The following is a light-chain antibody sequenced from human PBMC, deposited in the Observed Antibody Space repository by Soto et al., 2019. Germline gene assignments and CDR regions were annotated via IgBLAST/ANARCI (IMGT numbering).Light chain of an antibody. CDR2: EVS. V-gene: IGLV2-18*02. J-gene: IGLJ1*01. CDR3: SSFTSSSTYV. Sequence: QSVLTQPPSVSGSPGQSVAISCTGTSIDVGSYNRVAWYQQSPGTAPKLMIYEVSNRPSGVPDRFSGSKSGNTASLTISGLQAEDEADYYCSSFTSSSTYVFGTGTKVTVL. CDR1: SIDVGSYNR.